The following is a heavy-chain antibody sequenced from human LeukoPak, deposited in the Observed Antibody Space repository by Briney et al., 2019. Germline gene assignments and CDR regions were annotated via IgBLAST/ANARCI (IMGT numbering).Heavy chain of an antibody. CDR3: ARDVAPLWFGELSYFDY. D-gene: IGHD3-10*01. Sequence: GGSLRLSCAASGFTFSSYSMNWVRQAPGKGLEWVSSISSSSSYIYYADSVKGRFTISRDNAKNSLYLQMNNLRAEDTAVYYCARDVAPLWFGELSYFDYWGQGTLVTVSS. CDR2: ISSSSSYI. J-gene: IGHJ4*02. CDR1: GFTFSSYS. V-gene: IGHV3-21*01.